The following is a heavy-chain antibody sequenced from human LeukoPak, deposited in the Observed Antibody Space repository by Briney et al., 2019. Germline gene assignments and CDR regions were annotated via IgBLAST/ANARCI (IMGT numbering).Heavy chain of an antibody. Sequence: GGSLRLSCAASGFTFSSYSMQWVRQAPGKGLEWVSYISISGSTLFYGDSVKGRFTISRDNAKNSLYLQMNSLRAEDTAVYYCARDRGWAVAGTGLYYFDYWGQGTLVTVSS. D-gene: IGHD6-19*01. CDR1: GFTFSSYS. V-gene: IGHV3-48*04. CDR2: ISISGSTL. J-gene: IGHJ4*02. CDR3: ARDRGWAVAGTGLYYFDY.